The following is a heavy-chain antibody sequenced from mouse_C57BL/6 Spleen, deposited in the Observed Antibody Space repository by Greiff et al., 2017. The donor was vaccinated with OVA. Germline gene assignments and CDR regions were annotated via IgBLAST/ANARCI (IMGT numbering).Heavy chain of an antibody. CDR3: AKEGYYGSSYVGWYFDV. Sequence: VKLVESGPGLVQPSQSLSITCTVSGFSLTSYGVHWVRQSPGKGLEWLGVIWRGGSTDYNAAFMSRLSITKDNSKSQVFFKMNSLQADDTAIYYCAKEGYYGSSYVGWYFDVWGTGTTVTVSS. CDR2: IWRGGST. CDR1: GFSLTSYG. V-gene: IGHV2-5*01. D-gene: IGHD1-1*01. J-gene: IGHJ1*03.